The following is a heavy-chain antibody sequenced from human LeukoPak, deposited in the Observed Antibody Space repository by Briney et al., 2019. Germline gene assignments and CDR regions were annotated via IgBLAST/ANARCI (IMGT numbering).Heavy chain of an antibody. Sequence: GGSLRLSCTASGFTFGDYAMSWFRQAPGKGLEWVGFIRSKAYGGTTEYAASVKGRFTISRDDSKSIAYLQMNSLKTEDTAVYCCTRHRYSSSWYRGYFDYWGQGTLVTVSS. V-gene: IGHV3-49*03. CDR3: TRHRYSSSWYRGYFDY. CDR1: GFTFGDYA. CDR2: IRSKAYGGTT. D-gene: IGHD6-13*01. J-gene: IGHJ4*02.